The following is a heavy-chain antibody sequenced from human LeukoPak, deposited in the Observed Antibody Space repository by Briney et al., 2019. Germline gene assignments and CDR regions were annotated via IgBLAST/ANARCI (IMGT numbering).Heavy chain of an antibody. CDR3: ARGRSITLLRGVAMSDGFDI. CDR1: GFTFSSYS. Sequence: GGSLRLSCAPSGFTFSSYSMNWVRQAPGKGLEWVSFIDTSAAYIYYGDSMRGRFTISRDNAKNSLYLQMNGLSAEDTAVYYCARGRSITLLRGVAMSDGFDIWGQGTMVTVSS. CDR2: IDTSAAYI. V-gene: IGHV3-21*01. D-gene: IGHD3-10*01. J-gene: IGHJ3*02.